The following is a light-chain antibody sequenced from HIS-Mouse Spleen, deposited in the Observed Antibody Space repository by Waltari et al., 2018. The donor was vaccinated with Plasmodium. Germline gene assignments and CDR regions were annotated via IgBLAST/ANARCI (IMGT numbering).Light chain of an antibody. CDR3: QSYDSSLSGWA. Sequence: QSVLTQPPSVSGAPGQRVTISCTGRSSNIGAGYDVHWYQQLPGTAPKLLIYGNSNRPSGVPDRFSGSKSGTSASLAITGLQAEDEADYYCQSYDSSLSGWAFGGGTKLTVL. CDR1: SSNIGAGYD. CDR2: GNS. V-gene: IGLV1-40*01. J-gene: IGLJ3*02.